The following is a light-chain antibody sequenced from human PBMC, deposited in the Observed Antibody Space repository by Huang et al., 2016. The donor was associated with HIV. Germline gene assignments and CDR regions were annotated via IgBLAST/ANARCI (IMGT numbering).Light chain of an antibody. CDR3: QQYGSSSYT. Sequence: EIVLTQSPASLSLSPGERDMPSCGASQSVSSRYLAWFQQKPGLPPRLLISAASGRAPGIPDRFSGGGSGTDFTLTISRLEPEDFAVYYCQQYGSSSYTFGQGTKLEIK. J-gene: IGKJ2*01. V-gene: IGKV3D-20*01. CDR1: QSVSSRY. CDR2: AAS.